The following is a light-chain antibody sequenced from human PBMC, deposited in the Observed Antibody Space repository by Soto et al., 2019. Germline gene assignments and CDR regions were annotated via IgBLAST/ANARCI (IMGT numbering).Light chain of an antibody. CDR3: SSYTNSFTWV. J-gene: IGLJ3*02. V-gene: IGLV2-14*01. Sequence: QSASVSGSPGQSITISCTGTSRDVGAYNYVSWYQQHPGKAPKLIIFEVSNRPSGISNRFSGSKSGQTASLSISGLQAEDEADYYCSSYTNSFTWVFGGGTQLTVL. CDR2: EVS. CDR1: SRDVGAYNY.